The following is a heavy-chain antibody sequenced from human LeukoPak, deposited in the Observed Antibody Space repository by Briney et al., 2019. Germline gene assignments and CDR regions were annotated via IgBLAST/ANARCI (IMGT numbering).Heavy chain of an antibody. CDR3: ARDFTARGVIIGAFDI. CDR1: GFTFSSYG. D-gene: IGHD3-10*01. J-gene: IGHJ3*02. Sequence: GGSLRLSCAASGFTFSSYGMHWVRQAPGKGLEWVAVIWYDGSNKYYADSVKGRFTISRDNPKNTLYLQMNSLRAEDTAVYYCARDFTARGVIIGAFDIWGQGTMVTVSS. CDR2: IWYDGSNK. V-gene: IGHV3-33*01.